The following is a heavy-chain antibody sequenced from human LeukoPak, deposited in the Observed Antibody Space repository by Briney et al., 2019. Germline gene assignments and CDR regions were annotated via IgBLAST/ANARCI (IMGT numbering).Heavy chain of an antibody. J-gene: IGHJ3*02. V-gene: IGHV3-21*01. Sequence: GGSLRLSCAASGFTFSSYSMNWVRQAPGKGLEWVSSISSSSSYTYYADSVKGRFTISRDNAKNSLYLQMNSLRAEDTAVYYCARDPGGSPHDAFDIWGQGTMVTVSS. CDR2: ISSSSSYT. D-gene: IGHD1-26*01. CDR3: ARDPGGSPHDAFDI. CDR1: GFTFSSYS.